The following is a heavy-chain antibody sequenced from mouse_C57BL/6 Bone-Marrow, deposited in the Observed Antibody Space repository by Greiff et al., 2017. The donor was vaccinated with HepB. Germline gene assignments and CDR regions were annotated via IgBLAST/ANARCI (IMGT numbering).Heavy chain of an antibody. D-gene: IGHD2-5*01. J-gene: IGHJ4*01. Sequence: EVNVVESGGGLVQPKGSLKLSCAASGFSFNTYAMNWVRQAPGKGLEWVARIRSKSNNYATYYADSVKDRFTISRDDSESMLYLQMNNLKTEDTAMYYCVRVLAYYSNYDAMDYWGQGTSVTVSS. V-gene: IGHV10-1*01. CDR2: IRSKSNNYAT. CDR3: VRVLAYYSNYDAMDY. CDR1: GFSFNTYA.